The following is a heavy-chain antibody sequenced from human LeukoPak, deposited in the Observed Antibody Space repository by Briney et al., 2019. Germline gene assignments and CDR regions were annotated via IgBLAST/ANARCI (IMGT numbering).Heavy chain of an antibody. J-gene: IGHJ6*02. Sequence: PSETLSLTCTVSGGSISSYYWSWIRQPPGKGLEWIGYIYYSGGTNYNPSLKSRVTISVDTSKNQFSLKLSSVTAADTAVYYCASTTVTSSYYYYGMDVWGQGTTVTVSS. CDR1: GGSISSYY. CDR2: IYYSGGT. D-gene: IGHD4-17*01. CDR3: ASTTVTSSYYYYGMDV. V-gene: IGHV4-59*01.